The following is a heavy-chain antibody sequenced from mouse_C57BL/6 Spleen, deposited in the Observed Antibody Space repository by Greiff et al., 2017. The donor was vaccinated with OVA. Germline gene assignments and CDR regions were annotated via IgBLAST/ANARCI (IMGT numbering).Heavy chain of an antibody. CDR3: ARSPTGKGPFAY. D-gene: IGHD4-1*02. Sequence: QVQLQQSGTELVKPGASVKLSCKASGYTFTSYWMHWVKQRPGQGLEWIGNINPSNGGTNYTEKFKSKATLTVAKSSSTAYLQLSSLTSEDSAVYYCARSPTGKGPFAYWGQGTLVTVSA. J-gene: IGHJ3*01. CDR2: INPSNGGT. CDR1: GYTFTSYW. V-gene: IGHV1-53*01.